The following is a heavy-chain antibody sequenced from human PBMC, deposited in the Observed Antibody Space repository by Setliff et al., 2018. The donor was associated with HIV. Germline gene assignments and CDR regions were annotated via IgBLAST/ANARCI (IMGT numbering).Heavy chain of an antibody. V-gene: IGHV4-59*03. CDR2: IYYSGMT. CDR3: ATVHISIGWFY. Sequence: SETLSLTCTVSGGSISTSDWSWIRQPPGKGLEWIGDIYYSGMTNYNPSLQGRVTISADTSTDTAYMELSSLRSEGTAVYYCATVHISIGWFYWGQGTLVTVSS. CDR1: GGSISTSD. D-gene: IGHD6-19*01. J-gene: IGHJ4*02.